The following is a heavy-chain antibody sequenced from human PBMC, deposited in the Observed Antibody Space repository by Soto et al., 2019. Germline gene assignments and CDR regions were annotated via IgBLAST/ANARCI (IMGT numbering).Heavy chain of an antibody. CDR2: IYYSGST. CDR3: AGVWGYSYGSHYYYYYGMDV. J-gene: IGHJ6*02. V-gene: IGHV4-39*01. CDR1: GGSISSSSYY. Sequence: SETLSLTCTVSGGSISSSSYYWGWIRQPPGKGLEWIGSIYYSGSTYYNPSLKSRVTISVDTSKNQFSLKLSSVTAADTAVYYCAGVWGYSYGSHYYYYYGMDVWGQGTTVTVSS. D-gene: IGHD5-18*01.